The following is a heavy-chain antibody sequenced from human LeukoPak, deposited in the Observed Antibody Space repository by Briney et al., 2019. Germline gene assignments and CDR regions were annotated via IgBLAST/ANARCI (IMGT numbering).Heavy chain of an antibody. CDR2: INPSGGST. Sequence: ASVKVSCKASGYTFTSYYMHWVRQAPGQELEWMGIINPSGGSTSYAQKFQGRVTMTRDTSTSTVYMELSSLRSEDTAVYYCAREKSLDCSGGSCETALFDYWGQGTLVTVSS. J-gene: IGHJ4*02. CDR1: GYTFTSYY. D-gene: IGHD2-15*01. V-gene: IGHV1-46*01. CDR3: AREKSLDCSGGSCETALFDY.